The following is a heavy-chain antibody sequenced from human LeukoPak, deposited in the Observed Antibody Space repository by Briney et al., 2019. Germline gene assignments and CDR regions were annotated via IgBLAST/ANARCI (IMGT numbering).Heavy chain of an antibody. Sequence: PRGSLRLSCAPSGFTLSSYAMSSGRETPREGLEWVSAISGSGGITYYADSVKGRFTISRHNSKNTLYLQMNSLRAEDTAVYYCAKDTRRLFPSALDYWGEGTLVTVSS. J-gene: IGHJ4*02. CDR3: AKDTRRLFPSALDY. V-gene: IGHV3-23*01. D-gene: IGHD2-15*01. CDR2: ISGSGGIT. CDR1: GFTLSSYA.